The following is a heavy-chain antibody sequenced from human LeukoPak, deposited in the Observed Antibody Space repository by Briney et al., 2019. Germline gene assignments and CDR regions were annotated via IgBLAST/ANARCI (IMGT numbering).Heavy chain of an antibody. D-gene: IGHD4-17*01. CDR2: ISSSSSYI. V-gene: IGHV3-21*04. CDR3: AKATVTSYYYYGMDV. CDR1: GFTFSSYS. J-gene: IGHJ6*02. Sequence: GGSLRLSCAASGFTFSSYSMSWVRQAPGKGLEWVSSISSSSSYIYYADSVKGRFTISRDNSKNTLYLQMNSLRAEDTAVYYCAKATVTSYYYYGMDVWGQGTTVTVSS.